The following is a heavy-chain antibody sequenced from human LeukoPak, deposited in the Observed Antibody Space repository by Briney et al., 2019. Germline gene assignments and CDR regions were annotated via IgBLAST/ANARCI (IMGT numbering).Heavy chain of an antibody. CDR2: ISAYMGNT. V-gene: IGHV1-18*01. J-gene: IGHJ4*02. CDR3: ATGSGWYSPDY. D-gene: IGHD6-19*01. CDR1: GYTFTSYA. Sequence: ASVKVSCKASGYTFTSYAINWVRQAPGQGLEWMGWISAYMGNTTYAQKLQGRVTMTTNTSTSTAYMELRSLRSDDTAVYYCATGSGWYSPDYWGQGTLVTVSS.